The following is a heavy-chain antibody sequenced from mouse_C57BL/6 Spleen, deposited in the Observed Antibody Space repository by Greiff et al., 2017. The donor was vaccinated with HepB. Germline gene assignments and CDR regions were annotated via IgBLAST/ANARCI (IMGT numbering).Heavy chain of an antibody. V-gene: IGHV1-82*01. CDR3: SRRILESSGTWEFAY. Sequence: QVQLKQSGPELVKPGASVKISCKASGYAFSRSWVNWVKQRPGKGLEWIGRIYPGDGDTNYNGKFKGKATLTADKSSSTAYMQRSSLTYEDSAVYFCSRRILESSGTWEFAYWGQGTLVTVSA. D-gene: IGHD3-2*02. CDR1: GYAFSRSW. J-gene: IGHJ3*01. CDR2: IYPGDGDT.